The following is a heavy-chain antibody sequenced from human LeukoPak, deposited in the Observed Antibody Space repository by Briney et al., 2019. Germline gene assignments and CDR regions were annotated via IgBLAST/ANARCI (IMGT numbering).Heavy chain of an antibody. J-gene: IGHJ4*02. CDR3: ARDGWAAPLPLDEKFDY. CDR2: ISSSGSTI. CDR1: GFTFSSYE. D-gene: IGHD1-26*01. Sequence: PGGSLRLSCAASGFTFSSYEMNWVRQAPGKGLEWVSYISSSGSTIYYADSVKGRFTISRDNAKNSLYLQMNNLRAEDTAVYYCARDGWAAPLPLDEKFDYWGQGTLVTVSS. V-gene: IGHV3-48*03.